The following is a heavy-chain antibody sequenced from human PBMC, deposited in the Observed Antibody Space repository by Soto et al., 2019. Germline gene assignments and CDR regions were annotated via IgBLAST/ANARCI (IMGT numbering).Heavy chain of an antibody. CDR2: IWYDGSNK. V-gene: IGHV3-33*01. Sequence: GGSLRLSCAASGFTFSSYGMHWVRQAPGKGLEWVAVIWYDGSNKYYADSVKGRFTISRDNSKNKLYLQMNSLRAEDTAVYYCARDLSSGGLDYWGQGTLVTVSS. CDR3: ARDLSSGGLDY. D-gene: IGHD6-19*01. J-gene: IGHJ4*02. CDR1: GFTFSSYG.